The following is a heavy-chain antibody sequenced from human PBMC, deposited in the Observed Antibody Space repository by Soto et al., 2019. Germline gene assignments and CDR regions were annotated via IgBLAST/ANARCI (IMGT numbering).Heavy chain of an antibody. CDR1: GGSISSSSYY. J-gene: IGHJ6*03. Sequence: QLQLQESGPGLVKPSESLSLTCTVSGGSISSSSYYWGWIRQPPGKGLEWIGSIYYSGSTYYNPSLKSRVTISVDTSKNQFSLKLSSVTAADTAVYYCARHYTGHSSSSRYYYYYMDVWGKGTTVTVSS. D-gene: IGHD6-6*01. CDR3: ARHYTGHSSSSRYYYYYMDV. CDR2: IYYSGST. V-gene: IGHV4-39*01.